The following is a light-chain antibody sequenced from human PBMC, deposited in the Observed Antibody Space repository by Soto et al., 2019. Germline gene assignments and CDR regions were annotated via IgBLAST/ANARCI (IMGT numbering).Light chain of an antibody. CDR3: QQYGSSPWT. Sequence: EIGVSQSPSTLSLSTGERAALSCGASQSVSSNYLAWYQQKPGLAPRLLIYDASRRATGIPDRFSGSGSGTDFILSISRLEPEDFAVYYCQQYGSSPWTFGQGTRLEIK. CDR2: DAS. V-gene: IGKV3D-20*01. CDR1: QSVSSNY. J-gene: IGKJ5*01.